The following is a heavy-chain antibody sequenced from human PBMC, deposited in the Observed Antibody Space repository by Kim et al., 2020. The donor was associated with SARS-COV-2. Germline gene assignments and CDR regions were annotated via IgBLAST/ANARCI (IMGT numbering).Heavy chain of an antibody. CDR1: GGSFSGYH. J-gene: IGHJ6*02. V-gene: IGHV4-34*01. CDR3: ARGRAGVVPSPILGIGPHYDYFIRDL. D-gene: IGHD3-10*01. Sequence: SETLSLTCAVYGGSFSGYHWSWVRQPPGKGLEWIGEINHSGTINYNLSLKSRVTISIDTSKNQFSLKLTSVTAADTCFYYCARGRAGVVPSPILGIGPHYDYFIRDLWGHGTPVTVSS. CDR2: INHSGTI.